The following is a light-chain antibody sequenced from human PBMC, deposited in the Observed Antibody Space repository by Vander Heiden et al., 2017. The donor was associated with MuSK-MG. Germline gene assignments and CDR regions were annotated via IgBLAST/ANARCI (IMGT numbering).Light chain of an antibody. J-gene: IGKJ4*01. V-gene: IGKV4-1*01. CDR3: QQDDEIPLT. Sequence: VLPQSPSSLGVSLGERATINCKSSQSVLYSANNKNYLAWYQHKPGQPPKLLIYWASTRASGVPDRFSGSGSGTDFALTISSLQAEDVAVYYCQQDDEIPLTLGGGTKVEIK. CDR2: WAS. CDR1: QSVLYSANNKNY.